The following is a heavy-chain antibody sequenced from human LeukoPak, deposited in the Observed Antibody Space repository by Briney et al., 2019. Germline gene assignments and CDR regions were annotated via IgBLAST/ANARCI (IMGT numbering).Heavy chain of an antibody. CDR2: ISAYNGNT. V-gene: IGHV1-18*01. J-gene: IGHJ4*02. Sequence: ASVKVSCKVSGYTLTELSMHWVRQAPGQGLEWMGCISAYNGNTNYAQKLQGRVTMTTDTSTSTAYMELRSLRSDDTAVYYCARAATYYDFWSGYYRANYYFDYWGQGTLVTVSS. CDR3: ARAATYYDFWSGYYRANYYFDY. D-gene: IGHD3-3*01. CDR1: GYTLTELS.